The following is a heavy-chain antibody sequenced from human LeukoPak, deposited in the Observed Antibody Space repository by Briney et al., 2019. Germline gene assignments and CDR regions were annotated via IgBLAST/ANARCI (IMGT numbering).Heavy chain of an antibody. J-gene: IGHJ4*02. CDR3: AKTTAAFSAYDYLFDY. D-gene: IGHD5-12*01. Sequence: PGGSLRLSCAGSGFNFITYAMHWVRQAPGKGLEWVALFSYDGSTQRYADSVKGRFTISRDNSKNSLYLQMNSRRTEDTAVYYCAKTTAAFSAYDYLFDYWGQGTLVTVSS. CDR2: FSYDGSTQ. V-gene: IGHV3-30-3*02. CDR1: GFNFITYA.